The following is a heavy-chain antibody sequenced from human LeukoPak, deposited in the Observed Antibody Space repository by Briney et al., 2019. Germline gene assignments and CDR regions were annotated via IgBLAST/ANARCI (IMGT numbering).Heavy chain of an antibody. D-gene: IGHD3-22*01. V-gene: IGHV1-18*01. CDR3: ARDGYYDSSGYYFTSDWFDH. CDR1: GYTFTSYG. CDR2: ISAYNGNT. J-gene: IGHJ5*02. Sequence: ASVKVSCKASGYTFTSYGISWVRQAPGQGREWRGWISAYNGNTNYAQKLQSRVTMTTDTSTSTAYMELRSLRSDDTAVYYCARDGYYDSSGYYFTSDWFDHWGQGTLVTVSP.